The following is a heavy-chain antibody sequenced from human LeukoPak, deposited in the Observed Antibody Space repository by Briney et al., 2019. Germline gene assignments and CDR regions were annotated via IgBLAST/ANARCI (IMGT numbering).Heavy chain of an antibody. CDR2: INEDGSST. V-gene: IGHV3-74*01. CDR1: GYTFSR. Sequence: PGGSLRLSCAASGYTFSRMHSVRQGPGKGLVWVSRINEDGSSTSYAESVRGRFTISRDNAKNTLYLQMNSLRAEDAAVYYCTTDTFGARDSWGQGTLVTVPS. CDR3: TTDTFGARDS. D-gene: IGHD3-10*01. J-gene: IGHJ4*02.